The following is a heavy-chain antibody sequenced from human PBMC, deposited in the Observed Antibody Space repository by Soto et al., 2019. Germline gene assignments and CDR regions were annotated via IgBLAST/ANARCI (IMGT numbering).Heavy chain of an antibody. CDR2: IYHSGST. V-gene: IGHV4-30-2*01. D-gene: IGHD4-17*01. CDR1: GGSISSGGYS. CDR3: ARGMTTVTTLDY. Sequence: SETLSLTCAVSGGSISSGGYSWSWIRQPPGKGLEWIGYIYHSGSTYYNPSLKSRVTISLDRSKKQFSLKLSSVTAAETAVYYCARGMTTVTTLDYWGQGTLDTVSS. J-gene: IGHJ4*02.